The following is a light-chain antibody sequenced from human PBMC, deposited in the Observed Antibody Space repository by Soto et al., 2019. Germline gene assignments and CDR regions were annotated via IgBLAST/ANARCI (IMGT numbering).Light chain of an antibody. J-gene: IGLJ1*01. CDR3: SSYTSSSTYV. CDR1: SSDVGDYIY. Sequence: QSALTQPASVSGSPGQSITISCTGTSSDVGDYIYVSWYQQHPGKAPKLIMYEVSNRPSGVSNRFSGSKAGNTASLTISGLQAEDEANYYCSSYTSSSTYVVVTGTKVTVL. CDR2: EVS. V-gene: IGLV2-14*01.